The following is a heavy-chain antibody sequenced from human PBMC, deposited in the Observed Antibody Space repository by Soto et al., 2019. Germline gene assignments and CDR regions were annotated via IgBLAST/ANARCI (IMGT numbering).Heavy chain of an antibody. CDR1: GGSISSDGYF. Sequence: PSETLSLTCTVSGGSISSDGYFWHWIRQHPGKGLEWIGHISYSGSTYYSPSLKSRLFMSIDTSTNHFSLKLTPVSAADTAVYYCAREGGGADAFDIWGQGKMVTVSS. CDR2: ISYSGST. V-gene: IGHV4-31*03. CDR3: AREGGGADAFDI. D-gene: IGHD2-21*01. J-gene: IGHJ3*02.